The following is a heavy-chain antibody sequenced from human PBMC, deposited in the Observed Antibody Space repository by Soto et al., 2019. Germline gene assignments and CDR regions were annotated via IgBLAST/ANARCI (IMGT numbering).Heavy chain of an antibody. Sequence: SETLSLTCTVSGDSITSNSYFWAWIRQPPGKGLEWIGSIYYSGTTYYNPSLKSRVTISVDTSKNQFSLKLSSVTAADTAVYYCARSQTTVTSYDYWGQGTLVTVSS. CDR2: IYYSGTT. CDR1: GDSITSNSYF. J-gene: IGHJ4*02. V-gene: IGHV4-39*07. D-gene: IGHD4-17*01. CDR3: ARSQTTVTSYDY.